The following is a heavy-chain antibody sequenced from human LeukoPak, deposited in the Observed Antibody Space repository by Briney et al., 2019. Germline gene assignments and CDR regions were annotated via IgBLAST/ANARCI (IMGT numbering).Heavy chain of an antibody. V-gene: IGHV3-30*03. CDR1: GFTFSSYG. CDR2: ISYDGSNK. J-gene: IGHJ4*02. CDR3: ARDRGYYFDY. Sequence: GGSLRLSCAASGFTFSSYGMHWVRQAPGKGLEWVAVISYDGSNKYYADSVKGRFTISRDNSKNTLYLQMNSLRAEDTAVYYCARDRGYYFDYWGQGTLVTVSS.